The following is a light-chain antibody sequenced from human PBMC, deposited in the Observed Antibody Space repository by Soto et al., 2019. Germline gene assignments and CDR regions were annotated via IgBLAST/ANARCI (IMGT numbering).Light chain of an antibody. CDR3: CSYAGRDVV. J-gene: IGLJ2*01. CDR1: SSDVGSYNL. V-gene: IGLV2-23*02. CDR2: EVS. Sequence: QSVLTQPASVSGSPGQSITISCTGTSSDVGSYNLVSWYQQHPGKAPKLMIYEVSKRPSGVSNRFSGSKSGNTASLTISGVQAEDEADYYCCSYAGRDVVFGGGTQLTVL.